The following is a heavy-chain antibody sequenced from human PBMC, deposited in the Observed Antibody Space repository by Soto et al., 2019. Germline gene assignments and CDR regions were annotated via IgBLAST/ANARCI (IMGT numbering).Heavy chain of an antibody. J-gene: IGHJ4*02. Sequence: SETLSLTCTVSGGSISSYHWSWIRQPPGKGLEWIGYISYSESTNYNPSLKSRVTISLDTSKNQFSLKLTSVTAADTAVYYCARDRSGYGDYFDYWGQGTLVTVSS. CDR2: ISYSEST. CDR1: GGSISSYH. CDR3: ARDRSGYGDYFDY. V-gene: IGHV4-59*01. D-gene: IGHD4-17*01.